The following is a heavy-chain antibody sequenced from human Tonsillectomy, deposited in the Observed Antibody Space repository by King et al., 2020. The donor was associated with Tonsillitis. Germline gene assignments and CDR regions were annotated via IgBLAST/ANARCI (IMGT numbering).Heavy chain of an antibody. Sequence: EVQLVESGGGLVQPGRSLRLSCAASGFTFDDYAMHWVRQAPGKGLQWVSGISWNSGSVGYADSVRGRFTISRDNAKNSLYLQMNSLRAEDTALYYCAKVESSSWYIPLGGMDVWGQGTTVTVSS. CDR1: GFTFDDYA. V-gene: IGHV3-9*01. CDR3: AKVESSSWYIPLGGMDV. D-gene: IGHD6-13*01. J-gene: IGHJ6*02. CDR2: ISWNSGSV.